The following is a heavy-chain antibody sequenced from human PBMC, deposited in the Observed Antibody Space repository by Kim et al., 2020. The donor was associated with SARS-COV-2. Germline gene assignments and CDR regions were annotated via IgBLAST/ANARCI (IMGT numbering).Heavy chain of an antibody. D-gene: IGHD3-10*01. CDR3: AKDGKVFRGVRGLGY. CDR1: GFTFDDYA. CDR2: ISGDGGST. Sequence: GGSLRLSCAASGFTFDDYAMHWVRQAPGKGLEWVSLISGDGGSTYYADSVKGRFTISRDNSKNSLYLQMNSLRTEDTALYYCAKDGKVFRGVRGLGYWGQGTLVTVSS. J-gene: IGHJ4*02. V-gene: IGHV3-43*02.